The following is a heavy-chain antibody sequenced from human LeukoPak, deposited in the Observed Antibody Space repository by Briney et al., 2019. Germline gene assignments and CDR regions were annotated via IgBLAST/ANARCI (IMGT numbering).Heavy chain of an antibody. CDR3: ARGGASSLDIVVVPAAFDY. D-gene: IGHD2-2*03. CDR2: IYYSGST. Sequence: SETLSLTCTVSGGSISSGGYYWSWIRQHPGKGLEWIGYIYYSGSTNYNPSLKSRVTISVDTSKNQFSLKLSSVTAADTAVYYCARGGASSLDIVVVPAAFDYWGQGTLVTVSS. J-gene: IGHJ4*02. V-gene: IGHV4-31*03. CDR1: GGSISSGGYY.